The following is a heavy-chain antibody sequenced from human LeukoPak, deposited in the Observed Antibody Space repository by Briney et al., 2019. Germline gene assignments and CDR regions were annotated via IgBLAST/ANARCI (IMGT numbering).Heavy chain of an antibody. Sequence: ASVKVSCKASGYTFTSYGISWVRQAPGQGLEWMGWISAYNGNTNYAQKLQGRVTKTTDTFTSTAYMELRSLRSDDTAVYYCAISDILTGYYSTTFDYWGQGTLVTVSS. CDR1: GYTFTSYG. CDR2: ISAYNGNT. V-gene: IGHV1-18*01. CDR3: AISDILTGYYSTTFDY. D-gene: IGHD3-9*01. J-gene: IGHJ4*02.